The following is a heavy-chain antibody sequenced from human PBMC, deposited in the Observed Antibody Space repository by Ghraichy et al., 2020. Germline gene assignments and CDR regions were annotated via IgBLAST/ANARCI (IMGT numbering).Heavy chain of an antibody. Sequence: SETLSLTCTVSGGPFGIGAYSWNWIRQSAGRGLEWIGYIYYTGTTYYNPSLKSRVTISLDTSKNQFSLMLESVTAADTAVYYCARAGRGYCSGTTCYSEVDPWGQGTLVTVSS. CDR2: IYYTGTT. V-gene: IGHV4-30-4*07. CDR1: GGPFGIGAYS. CDR3: ARAGRGYCSGTTCYSEVDP. J-gene: IGHJ5*02. D-gene: IGHD2-15*01.